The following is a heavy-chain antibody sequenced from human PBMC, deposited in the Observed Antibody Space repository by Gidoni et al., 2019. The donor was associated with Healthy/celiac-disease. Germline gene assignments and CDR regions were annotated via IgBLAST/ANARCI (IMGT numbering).Heavy chain of an antibody. CDR3: ARNSNSGSFDY. V-gene: IGHV3-11*06. J-gene: IGHJ4*02. CDR2: ISSSSSYT. Sequence: QVQLVESGGGLVKPGGSLRLCCAASGFTFSDYYMSWIRQAPGKGLEWVSYISSSSSYTNYADSVKGRFTISRDNAKNSLYLQMNSLRAEDTAVYYCARNSNSGSFDYWGQGTLVTVSS. CDR1: GFTFSDYY. D-gene: IGHD1-1*01.